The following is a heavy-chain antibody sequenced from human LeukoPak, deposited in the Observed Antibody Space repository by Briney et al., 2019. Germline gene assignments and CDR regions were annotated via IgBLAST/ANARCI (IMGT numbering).Heavy chain of an antibody. D-gene: IGHD3-10*01. J-gene: IGHJ4*02. CDR1: GFTFSNYW. Sequence: GGSLRLSCAAAGFTFSNYWVHWVRQAPGKGLVWVSRINRDGSTTKYADSVKGRFTVSRDNAKNTLNLQMNSLRAEDTAVYYCARDKKSGESSEIDYWGQGTLVTVSS. CDR3: ARDKKSGESSEIDY. V-gene: IGHV3-74*03. CDR2: INRDGSTT.